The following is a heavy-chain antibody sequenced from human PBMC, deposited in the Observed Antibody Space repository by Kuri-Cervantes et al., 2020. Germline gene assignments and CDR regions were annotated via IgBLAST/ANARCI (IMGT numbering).Heavy chain of an antibody. J-gene: IGHJ4*02. CDR2: IRSKAYGGTT. CDR3: ARAYVDVTFDY. CDR1: GFTFGDYA. Sequence: GGSLRLSCTASGFTFGDYAMSWFRQAPGKGLEWVGFIRSKAYGGTTEYAASVKGRFTISRDDSKSIAYLQMNSLKTEDTAVYYCARAYVDVTFDYWGQGTLVTVSS. D-gene: IGHD2-21*02. V-gene: IGHV3-49*03.